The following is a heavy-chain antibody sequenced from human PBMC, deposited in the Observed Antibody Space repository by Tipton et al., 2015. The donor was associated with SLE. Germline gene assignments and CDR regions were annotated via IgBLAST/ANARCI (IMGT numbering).Heavy chain of an antibody. Sequence: TLSLTCAVYGGSFSGYYWSWIRQPPGKGLEWIGEINHSGSTNYNPSLKSRVTISVDTSKNQFSLKLSSETAADTAVYYCARGQVGATPFYYYYMDVWGKGTTVTVSS. V-gene: IGHV4-34*01. CDR1: GGSFSGYY. D-gene: IGHD1-26*01. CDR2: INHSGST. CDR3: ARGQVGATPFYYYYMDV. J-gene: IGHJ6*03.